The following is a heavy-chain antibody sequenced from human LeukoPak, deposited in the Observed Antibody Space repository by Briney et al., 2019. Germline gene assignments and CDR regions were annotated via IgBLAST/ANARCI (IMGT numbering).Heavy chain of an antibody. J-gene: IGHJ4*02. Sequence: GGPLRLSCAASGFTFSSYSMNWVRQAPGKGLEWVSSISSSSSYIYYADSVKGRFTISRDNAKNSLYLQMNSLRAEDTAVYYCARVPLTTVTTDFDYWGQGTLVTVSS. CDR1: GFTFSSYS. CDR2: ISSSSSYI. CDR3: ARVPLTTVTTDFDY. D-gene: IGHD4-17*01. V-gene: IGHV3-21*01.